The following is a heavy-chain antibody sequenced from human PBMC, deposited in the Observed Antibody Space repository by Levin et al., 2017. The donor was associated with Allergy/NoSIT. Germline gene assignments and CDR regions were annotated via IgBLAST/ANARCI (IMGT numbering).Heavy chain of an antibody. Sequence: PGGSLRLSCEASGFNFGSYSMGWFRQAPGKGLEWVSSLGIDTRYIHYRDSVRGRFTVSRDNAKNSLLLQMNSLRVEDTAVYYCARDTGTTTMFGEVDVWGKGTSVTVSS. D-gene: IGHD3-3*01. J-gene: IGHJ6*04. CDR2: LGIDTRYI. CDR3: ARDTGTTTMFGEVDV. CDR1: GFNFGSYS. V-gene: IGHV3-21*06.